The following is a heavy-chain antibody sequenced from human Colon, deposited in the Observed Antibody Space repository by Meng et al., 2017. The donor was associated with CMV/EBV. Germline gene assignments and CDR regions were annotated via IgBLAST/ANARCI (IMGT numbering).Heavy chain of an antibody. J-gene: IGHJ5*02. D-gene: IGHD6-19*01. CDR2: MKEDGSEI. V-gene: IGHV3-7*01. CDR3: AKGGSSRFEA. Sequence: GGSLRLSCAASGFIFSAYTMRWVRQAPGKGLEWVARMKEDGSEIYYVDSVKGRFTISRDNAKKSLYLQMNSLRAEDTAVYYCAKGGSSRFEAWGQGTLVTVSS. CDR1: GFIFSAYT.